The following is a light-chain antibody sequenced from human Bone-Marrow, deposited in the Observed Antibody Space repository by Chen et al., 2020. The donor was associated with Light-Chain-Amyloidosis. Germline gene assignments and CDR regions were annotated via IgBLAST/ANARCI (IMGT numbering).Light chain of an antibody. CDR3: QVWDRSSDRPV. V-gene: IGLV3-21*02. J-gene: IGLJ3*02. Sequence: SYVLTQPSSVSVAPGQTAPIACGGNNIGSTSVHWYQPPPGQGPLLVVYDDSDRPSGIPERLSGSYSGDTASLTISRVEAGDDADYYCQVWDRSSDRPVFGGGTKLTVL. CDR1: NIGSTS. CDR2: DDS.